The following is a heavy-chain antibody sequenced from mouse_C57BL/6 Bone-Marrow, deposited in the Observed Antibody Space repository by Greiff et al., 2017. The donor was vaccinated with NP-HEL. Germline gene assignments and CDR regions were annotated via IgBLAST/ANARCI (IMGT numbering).Heavy chain of an antibody. Sequence: VQLQQSGTVLARPGASVKMSCKTSGYTFTSYWMHWVKQRPGQGLEWLGAIYPGNSDTSYNQKFKGKAKLTAVTSASTANMELSSLTNEDSAVYYCTYGNYYYAMDYWGQGTSVTVSS. CDR3: TYGNYYYAMDY. CDR2: IYPGNSDT. V-gene: IGHV1-5*01. J-gene: IGHJ4*01. CDR1: GYTFTSYW. D-gene: IGHD2-1*01.